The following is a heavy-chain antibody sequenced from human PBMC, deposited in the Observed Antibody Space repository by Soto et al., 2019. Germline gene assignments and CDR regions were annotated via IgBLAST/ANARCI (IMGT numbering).Heavy chain of an antibody. D-gene: IGHD3-3*01. J-gene: IGHJ4*02. CDR3: ARLRYDFWSGYHPNFDY. CDR1: GGSLSDYF. Sequence: PSETLSLTCVVSGGSLSDYFLSWIRQPPGMALEWIGEINHLGSTYYNPSLKSRVTISVDTSKNQFSLKLSSVTAADTAVYYCARLRYDFWSGYHPNFDYWGQGTLVTVS. CDR2: INHLGST. V-gene: IGHV4-34*01.